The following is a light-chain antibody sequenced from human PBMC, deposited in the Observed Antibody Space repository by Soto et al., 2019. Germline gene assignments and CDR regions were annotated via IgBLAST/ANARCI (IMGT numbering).Light chain of an antibody. V-gene: IGKV3-15*01. CDR1: QSVSSS. J-gene: IGKJ4*01. Sequence: EIVMTQCPATLSVSPGERATLSCWAGQSVSSSLAWYQQKPGQAPRLLIYGASTRATGIPARFSGSGSGTVFTFNISSLQSEDLAVYFCQQYNKWPLSFGGGTKV. CDR3: QQYNKWPLS. CDR2: GAS.